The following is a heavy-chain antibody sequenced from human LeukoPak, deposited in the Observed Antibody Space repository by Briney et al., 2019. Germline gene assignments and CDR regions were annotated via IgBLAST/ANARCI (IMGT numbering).Heavy chain of an antibody. J-gene: IGHJ3*02. D-gene: IGHD1-26*01. CDR1: GGSFSGYY. Sequence: SETLSLTCAVYGGSFSGYYWSWIRQPPGKGLEWIGEINHSESTNYNPALKSRVTISVDTSKNRFSLKLSSVTAADTAVYYCARDPLYSGSYAARNAFDIWGQGTMVTVSS. CDR2: INHSEST. V-gene: IGHV4-34*01. CDR3: ARDPLYSGSYAARNAFDI.